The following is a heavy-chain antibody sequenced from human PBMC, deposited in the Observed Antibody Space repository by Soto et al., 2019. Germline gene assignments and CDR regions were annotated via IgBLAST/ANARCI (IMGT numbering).Heavy chain of an antibody. V-gene: IGHV1-69*13. CDR2: IIPIFGTA. D-gene: IGHD1-26*01. J-gene: IGHJ3*02. CDR1: GGTFSSYA. CDR3: ANPREGMPDAFDI. Sequence: PSVKVSCTASGGTFSSYAISWVRQAPGQGLEWMGGIIPIFGTANYAQKFQGRVTITADESTSTAYMELSSLRSEDTAVYYCANPREGMPDAFDIWGQGTMVTVSS.